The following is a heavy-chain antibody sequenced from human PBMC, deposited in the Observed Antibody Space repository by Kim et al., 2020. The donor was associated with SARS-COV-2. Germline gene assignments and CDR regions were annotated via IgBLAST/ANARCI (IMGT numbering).Heavy chain of an antibody. CDR2: SGST. J-gene: IGHJ4*02. CDR3: ASHGPPDY. V-gene: IGHV4-34*01. Sequence: SGSTNYNPSLKRRVTISGDTSKNQCSLKLSSVTAADTAVYYCASHGPPDYWGQGALVTVSS.